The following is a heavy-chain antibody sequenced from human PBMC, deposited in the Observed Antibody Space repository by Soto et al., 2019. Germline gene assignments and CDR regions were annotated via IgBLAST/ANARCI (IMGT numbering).Heavy chain of an antibody. V-gene: IGHV3-9*01. Sequence: EVQLVESGGGWVQPGRSLRLSCAASGFTFENYAMHWVRQGPGKGLEWVAGISWKSGSIGYADSVRGRFTISRDNAKNSLYLQTNSLRPEDTALYYCAKDKVYSNYQYYFASWGQGTLVTVSS. CDR3: AKDKVYSNYQYYFAS. D-gene: IGHD4-4*01. CDR1: GFTFENYA. J-gene: IGHJ4*02. CDR2: ISWKSGSI.